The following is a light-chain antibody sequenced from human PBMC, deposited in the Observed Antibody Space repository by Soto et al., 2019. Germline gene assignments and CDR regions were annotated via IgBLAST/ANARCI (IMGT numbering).Light chain of an antibody. Sequence: QSVLTQPASVSGSPGQSITISCTGTSSDVGGYYFVSWFQQPPGMAPKLIIYDVTNRPSGVSNRFSGSKSGNAASLTISGLQAEDEGDYYCSSYSSSGTHVVFGGGTKLTVL. V-gene: IGLV2-14*03. CDR1: SSDVGGYYF. CDR3: SSYSSSGTHVV. CDR2: DVT. J-gene: IGLJ2*01.